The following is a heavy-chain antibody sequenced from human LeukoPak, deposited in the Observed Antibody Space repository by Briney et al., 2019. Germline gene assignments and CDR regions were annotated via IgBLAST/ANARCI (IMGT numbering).Heavy chain of an antibody. Sequence: SETLSLTCSVSGGSISSYYWSWIRQPPGKGLEWIGYIYYSGSTNYNPSLKSRVTISVHTSKNQFSLKLRSVTAADTAVYYCARETSQKGAHYMDVWGKGTTVTISS. CDR3: ARETSQKGAHYMDV. J-gene: IGHJ6*03. V-gene: IGHV4-59*01. CDR2: IYYSGST. D-gene: IGHD3-16*01. CDR1: GGSISSYY.